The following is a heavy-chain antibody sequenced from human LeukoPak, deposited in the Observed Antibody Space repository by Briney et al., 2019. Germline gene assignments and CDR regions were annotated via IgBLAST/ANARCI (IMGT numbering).Heavy chain of an antibody. Sequence: WVYLRLSCAAYGFTFSDYYMSWNRQAPGKGREWVSYISSSSSYTNYADSVKGRFTISRDNAKNSLYLQMNSLRAEDTAVYYCARAGDYLHYYYYYGMDVWGKGTTVTVSS. CDR3: ARAGDYLHYYYYYGMDV. V-gene: IGHV3-11*06. D-gene: IGHD4-17*01. CDR1: GFTFSDYY. J-gene: IGHJ6*04. CDR2: ISSSSSYT.